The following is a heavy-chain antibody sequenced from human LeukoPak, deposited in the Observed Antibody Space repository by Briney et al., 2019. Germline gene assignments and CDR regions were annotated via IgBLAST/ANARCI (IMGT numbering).Heavy chain of an antibody. J-gene: IGHJ4*02. V-gene: IGHV1-46*01. CDR3: ARSYYYDSSGHLDY. CDR2: INPSGGST. Sequence: ASVKVSCKAFGHSLTSYSMHWVRQAPGQGLEWMGIINPSGGSTSYAQKFQGRVTMTRDTSTSTVYMEVTSLRSDDTAVYYCARSYYYDSSGHLDYWGQGTLVTVSS. D-gene: IGHD3-22*01. CDR1: GHSLTSYS.